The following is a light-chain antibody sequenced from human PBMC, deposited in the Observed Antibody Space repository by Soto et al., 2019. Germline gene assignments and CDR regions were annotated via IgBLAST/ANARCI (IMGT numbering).Light chain of an antibody. Sequence: EIVLTQSPGTLSLSPGERETHSCRARQSVSSNYIAWYQQNPGQAPRLLIYGASTRATGIPDRFSGSGSGTDFTLTISILEPEDFAVYFCQQYGRSPPFAFGQGTKVDIK. V-gene: IGKV3-20*01. CDR1: QSVSSNY. J-gene: IGKJ2*01. CDR2: GAS. CDR3: QQYGRSPPFA.